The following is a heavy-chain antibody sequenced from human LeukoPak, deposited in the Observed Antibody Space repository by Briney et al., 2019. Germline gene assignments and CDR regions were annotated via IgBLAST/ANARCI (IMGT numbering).Heavy chain of an antibody. J-gene: IGHJ4*02. V-gene: IGHV3-11*01. CDR2: ISSSGSTI. CDR1: GFTFSDYY. Sequence: GSLRLSCAASGFTFSDYYMSWIRQAPGKGLEWVSYISSSGSTIYYADSVKGRFTISRDNAKNSLYLQMNSLRAEDTAVYYCAGECSSTSCYDYWGQGTLVTVSS. D-gene: IGHD2-2*01. CDR3: AGECSSTSCYDY.